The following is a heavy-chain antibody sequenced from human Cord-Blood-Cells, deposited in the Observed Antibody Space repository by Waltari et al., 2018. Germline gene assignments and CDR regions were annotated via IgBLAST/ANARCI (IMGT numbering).Heavy chain of an antibody. J-gene: IGHJ3*02. D-gene: IGHD3-22*01. Sequence: QVQLVQSGAEVKKPGSSVKVSCKASGGTFSSYAISWVRQAPGQGLEWMGEIIPIFGKANYAQKVQGRVTITADESTSTAYMELSSLRSEDTAVYYCARDRGSGYYFDAFDIWGQGTMVTVSS. CDR2: IIPIFGKA. CDR3: ARDRGSGYYFDAFDI. CDR1: GGTFSSYA. V-gene: IGHV1-69*01.